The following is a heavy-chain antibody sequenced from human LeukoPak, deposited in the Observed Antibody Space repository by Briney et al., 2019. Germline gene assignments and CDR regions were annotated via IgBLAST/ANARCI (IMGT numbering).Heavy chain of an antibody. CDR2: VNVDGSNT. CDR3: AKLKTREWLLSHFDY. J-gene: IGHJ4*02. Sequence: GGSLRLSCAASGFIFRNYWMHWVRQVPGKGLVWVSLVNVDGSNTTYADSVKGRFTISRDNAKNTVYLQMNSLRAEDTAVYYCAKLKTREWLLSHFDYWGQGTLVTVSS. CDR1: GFIFRNYW. V-gene: IGHV3-74*01. D-gene: IGHD3-3*01.